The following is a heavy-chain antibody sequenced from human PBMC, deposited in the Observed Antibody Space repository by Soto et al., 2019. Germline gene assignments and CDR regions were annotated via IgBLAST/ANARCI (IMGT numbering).Heavy chain of an antibody. CDR3: GRDPASIVGATSLRFDP. CDR1: GYIFTSYY. CDR2: INAGNGNT. V-gene: IGHV1-3*01. Sequence: ASVKVSCKASGYIFTSYYIHWVRQAPGQRLEWMGWINAGNGNTKYSQKFQGRVTITRDTSASTAYMELSSLRSEDTAVYYCGRDPASIVGATSLRFDPWGQGTLVTVSS. J-gene: IGHJ5*02. D-gene: IGHD1-26*01.